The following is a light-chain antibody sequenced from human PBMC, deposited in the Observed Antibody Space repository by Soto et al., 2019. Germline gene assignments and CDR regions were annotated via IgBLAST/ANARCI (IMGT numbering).Light chain of an antibody. Sequence: QSVLTQPASMSGSPGQSVTISCAGTSSDIGGYNYVSWYQHHPGTAPKLIIYDVSSRPSGVSHRFSGSKSGNTASLTISGLQADDEAAYYCSSFSVASPLFGTGTKLTVL. J-gene: IGLJ1*01. V-gene: IGLV2-14*01. CDR2: DVS. CDR1: SSDIGGYNY. CDR3: SSFSVASPL.